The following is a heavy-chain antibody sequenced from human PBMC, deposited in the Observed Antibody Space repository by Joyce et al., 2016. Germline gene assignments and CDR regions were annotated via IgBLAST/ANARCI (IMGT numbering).Heavy chain of an antibody. D-gene: IGHD6-19*01. CDR2: ISYDVTEK. V-gene: IGHV3-30-3*01. J-gene: IGHJ4*02. CDR3: ARESSGWYSRYYYDY. CDR1: GFTFSSYA. Sequence: QVQLVESGGNMVLPGKSLRLSCVASGFTFSSYALHWGRQAPGKGLEWVAFISYDVTEKYYTYSVDGLFTISRDNSKNTLYLQMNSLRTEDTAIYYCARESSGWYSRYYYDYWGQGTLVTVSS.